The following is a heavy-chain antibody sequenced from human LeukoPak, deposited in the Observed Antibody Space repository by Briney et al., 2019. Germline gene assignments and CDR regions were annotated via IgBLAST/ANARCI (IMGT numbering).Heavy chain of an antibody. CDR3: ARVSDEEYDYGDYPHFDY. CDR1: GYTFTGDY. J-gene: IGHJ4*02. Sequence: PRASVKVSCKASGYTFTGDYMHWVRQAPGQGLEWMGWINPNSGGTNYAQKFQGRVTMTRDTSISTAYMELSRLRSDDTAVYYCARVSDEEYDYGDYPHFDYWGQGTLVTVSS. CDR2: INPNSGGT. D-gene: IGHD4-17*01. V-gene: IGHV1-2*02.